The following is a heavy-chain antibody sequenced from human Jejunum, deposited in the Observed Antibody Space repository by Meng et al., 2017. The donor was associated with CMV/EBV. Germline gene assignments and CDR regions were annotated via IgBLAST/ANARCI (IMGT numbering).Heavy chain of an antibody. CDR3: ARGGLTGIFDY. CDR2: VSNDGSEK. V-gene: IGHV3-30-3*01. J-gene: IGHJ4*02. Sequence: QVQLVEAGGGVVQPGRSQTLSCAASGFTFSTYAMHWVRQAPGKGLEWVAVVSNDGSEKYYADYVKGRFTSSRDSSANTVYLQMNSLRADDTAVYYCARGGLTGIFDYWGQGTLVTVSS. D-gene: IGHD6-13*01. CDR1: GFTFSTYA.